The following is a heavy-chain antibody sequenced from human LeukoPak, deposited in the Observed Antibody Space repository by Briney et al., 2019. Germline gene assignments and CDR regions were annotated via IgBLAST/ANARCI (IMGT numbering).Heavy chain of an antibody. CDR2: LSGSGGST. J-gene: IGHJ4*02. CDR1: GFSISNYA. D-gene: IGHD3-22*01. V-gene: IGHV3-23*01. CDR3: AKDKSLYYYDSSGYSDY. Sequence: GGSLRLSCATSGFSISNYAMSWVRQAPGKGLEWVSTLSGSGGSTYYADSVKGRFTISRDNSKNTLYLQMNSLRAEDTAVYYCAKDKSLYYYDSSGYSDYWGQGTLVTVSS.